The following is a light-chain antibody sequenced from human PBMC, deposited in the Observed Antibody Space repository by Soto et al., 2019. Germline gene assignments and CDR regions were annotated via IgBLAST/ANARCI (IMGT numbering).Light chain of an antibody. CDR1: QDISNY. CDR3: QQYDNLPRFT. V-gene: IGKV1-33*01. CDR2: DAS. J-gene: IGKJ3*01. Sequence: IQMTQSPSSLSASVGDRVTITCQASQDISNYLNWYQQKPGKAPKLLIYDASNLETGVPSRFSGSGSGTDFTFTISSLQPEDIATYYCQQYDNLPRFTFGPGTKVDIK.